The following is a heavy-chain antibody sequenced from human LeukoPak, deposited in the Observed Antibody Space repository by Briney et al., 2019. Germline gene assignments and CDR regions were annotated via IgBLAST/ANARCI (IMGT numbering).Heavy chain of an antibody. CDR3: ASLASGSYATPLGYDAFDI. V-gene: IGHV3-30*04. D-gene: IGHD1-26*01. J-gene: IGHJ3*02. CDR1: GFTFSSYA. Sequence: GGSLRLSCAASGFTFSSYAMHWVRQAPGKGLEWVAVISYDGSNKYYADSVKGRFTISRDNSKNTLYLQMNSLRAEDTAVCYCASLASGSYATPLGYDAFDIWGQGTMVTVSS. CDR2: ISYDGSNK.